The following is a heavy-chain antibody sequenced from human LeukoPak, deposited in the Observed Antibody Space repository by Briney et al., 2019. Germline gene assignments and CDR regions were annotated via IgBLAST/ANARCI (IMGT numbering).Heavy chain of an antibody. Sequence: GASVKVSCKASGYTITGYYMHWVRQAPGQGLEWMGWINANNDGSVYAQKFQGRVTMTRDTSINTAYMELSRLRSDDTAVYYCARDGSRGYSGYDSDSWGQGTLVTVSS. D-gene: IGHD5-12*01. CDR1: GYTITGYY. J-gene: IGHJ5*01. V-gene: IGHV1-2*02. CDR3: ARDGSRGYSGYDSDS. CDR2: INANNDGS.